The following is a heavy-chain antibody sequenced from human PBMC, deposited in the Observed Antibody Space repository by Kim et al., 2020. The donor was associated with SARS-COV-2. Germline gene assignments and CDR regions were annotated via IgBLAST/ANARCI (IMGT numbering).Heavy chain of an antibody. CDR3: AKDPFCSGGSCDDHDAFDI. D-gene: IGHD2-15*01. J-gene: IGHJ3*02. Sequence: RFTISRDNAKNSLYLQMNSLRAEDTALYYCAKDPFCSGGSCDDHDAFDIWGQGTMVTVSS. V-gene: IGHV3-9*01.